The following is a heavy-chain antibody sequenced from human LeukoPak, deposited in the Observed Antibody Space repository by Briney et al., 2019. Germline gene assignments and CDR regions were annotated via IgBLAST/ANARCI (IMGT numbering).Heavy chain of an antibody. CDR3: ANKGWFGAFDI. J-gene: IGHJ3*02. CDR2: ISGSGVGT. D-gene: IGHD2-15*01. Sequence: PGGSLRLSCAASTFTFSSYAMTWVRQAPGTGLEWVAAISGSGVGTYYADSVKGRFTISRDNSKNTLYLQMNSLRAEDTAVYYCANKGWFGAFDIWGQGTMVTVSS. CDR1: TFTFSSYA. V-gene: IGHV3-23*01.